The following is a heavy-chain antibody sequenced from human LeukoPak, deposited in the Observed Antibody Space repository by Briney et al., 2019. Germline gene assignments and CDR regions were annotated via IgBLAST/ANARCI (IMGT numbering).Heavy chain of an antibody. CDR3: ARDISNKGFDS. CDR2: ISNIGSTT. Sequence: PGGSLRLSCAASGLTLSNYYMSWIRQAPGKGLEWVSYISNIGSTTHHADSVKGRFTISRDNAKNSLYLQMNSLRAEDTAVYYCARDISNKGFDSWGQGTLVTVSS. D-gene: IGHD3-3*02. J-gene: IGHJ4*02. CDR1: GLTLSNYY. V-gene: IGHV3-11*04.